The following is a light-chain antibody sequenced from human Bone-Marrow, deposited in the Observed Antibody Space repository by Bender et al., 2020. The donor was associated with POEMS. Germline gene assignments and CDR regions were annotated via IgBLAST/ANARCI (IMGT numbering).Light chain of an antibody. J-gene: IGLJ3*02. Sequence: QSVLTQPPSASGTPGQRVTISCSGSNSNIGTNAVNWYQQFPGTAPKLLIYSDNQLPSGVPDRFYAFKAGTSASLASSWLQSEDEADYYCEAWDAGLSGRVCGVGTKVTVL. V-gene: IGLV1-44*01. CDR1: NSNIGTNA. CDR2: SDN. CDR3: EAWDAGLSGRV.